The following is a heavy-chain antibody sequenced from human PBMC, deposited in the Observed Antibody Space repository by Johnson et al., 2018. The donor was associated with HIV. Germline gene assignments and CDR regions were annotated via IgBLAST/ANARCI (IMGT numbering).Heavy chain of an antibody. V-gene: IGHV3-23*05. D-gene: IGHD3-22*01. CDR3: ASQIYDYDSGGYSGVFDI. Sequence: MLLVESGGGLVQPGRSLRLSCTASGFTFGDYAMSWVRQASGKGLELVSLLYSSGKTYYADSVKGRFTISRDYSKNRLYLQMNSMRAEDTAVYYCASQIYDYDSGGYSGVFDIWGQGTMVTVSS. CDR2: LYSSGKT. J-gene: IGHJ3*02. CDR1: GFTFGDYA.